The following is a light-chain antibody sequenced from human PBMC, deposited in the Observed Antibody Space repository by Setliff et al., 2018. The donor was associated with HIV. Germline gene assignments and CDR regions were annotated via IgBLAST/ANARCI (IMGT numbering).Light chain of an antibody. V-gene: IGLV2-23*02. Sequence: QSALAQPPSVSGSPGQSVTISCTGTSSDVGSYNRVSWYQQHPGKAPKLLISEVTKRPSGVSNRFSGSKSGNTASLTISGLRAEDEADYYCCSYAGSSTLGIFGSGTKVTVL. J-gene: IGLJ1*01. CDR2: EVT. CDR1: SSDVGSYNR. CDR3: CSYAGSSTLGI.